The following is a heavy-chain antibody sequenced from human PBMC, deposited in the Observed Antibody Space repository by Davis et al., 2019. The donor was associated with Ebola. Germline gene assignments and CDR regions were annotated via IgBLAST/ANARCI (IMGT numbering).Heavy chain of an antibody. V-gene: IGHV1-8*01. CDR3: ARGYSPKCRGGDCVNDF. CDR1: GYTFTSYD. J-gene: IGHJ4*02. D-gene: IGHD2-21*02. CDR2: VNPYSGHT. Sequence: ASVKVSCKASGYTFTSYDINWVRQASGQGLEWMGWVNPYSGHTGYVEKFKGRVTMTRDPSISTAYMELSSLTIDDTAVYYCARGYSPKCRGGDCVNDFWGQGTLITVST.